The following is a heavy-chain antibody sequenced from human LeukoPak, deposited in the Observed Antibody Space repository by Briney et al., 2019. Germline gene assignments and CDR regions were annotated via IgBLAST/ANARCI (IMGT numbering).Heavy chain of an antibody. V-gene: IGHV4-59*01. CDR1: AGYSSSYY. D-gene: IGHD6-13*01. CDR2: IYYSGST. Sequence: SEALPLTCTVAAGYSSSYYWTWIRQPPGEGLEWIGYIYYSGSTNYNPSLKSRVTISVDTSKNQFSLKLRSVTAADLAVYYWAIDRGRSWSGLFDPWGQGTLVTVS. J-gene: IGHJ5*02. CDR3: AIDRGRSWSGLFDP.